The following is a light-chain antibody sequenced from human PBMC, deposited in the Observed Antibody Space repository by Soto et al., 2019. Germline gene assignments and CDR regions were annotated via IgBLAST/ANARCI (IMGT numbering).Light chain of an antibody. CDR3: QQYYSYPLT. CDR2: GAS. Sequence: EIVLTQSPGTLSLSPGEGATLSCRASQSVSSSYLAWYQQKPGQAPRLLIYGASSRATGIPDRFSGSGSGTDFTLTISRLEPEDFAVYYCQQYYSYPLTFGGGTKVEIK. CDR1: QSVSSSY. J-gene: IGKJ4*01. V-gene: IGKV3-20*01.